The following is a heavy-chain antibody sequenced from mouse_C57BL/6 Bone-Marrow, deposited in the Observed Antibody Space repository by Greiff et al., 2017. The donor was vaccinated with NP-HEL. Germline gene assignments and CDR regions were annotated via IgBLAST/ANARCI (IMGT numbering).Heavy chain of an antibody. D-gene: IGHD2-4*01. CDR2: IDPENGDT. CDR1: GFNIKDDY. CDR3: TTLHDFYYAMDY. V-gene: IGHV14-4*01. J-gene: IGHJ4*01. Sequence: VQLKESGAELVRPGASVKLSCTASGFNIKDDYMHWVKQRPEQGLEWIGWIDPENGDTEYASKFQGKATITADTSSNTAYLQLSSLTSEDTAVYYCTTLHDFYYAMDYWGQGTSVTVSS.